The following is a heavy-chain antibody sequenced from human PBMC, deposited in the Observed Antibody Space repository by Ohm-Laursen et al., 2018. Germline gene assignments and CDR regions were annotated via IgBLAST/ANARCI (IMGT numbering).Heavy chain of an antibody. CDR2: INHSGNR. J-gene: IGHJ4*02. D-gene: IGHD1-14*01. Sequence: GTLSLTCAVYGGYFSGYYWTWIRQTPGKGLEWIGEINHSGNRNFIPSLKSRVAMSVDTSKNQFSLKLSSVTAADTAVYYCARGTTWSLRYWGQGTLVTVSS. CDR1: GGYFSGYY. CDR3: ARGTTWSLRY. V-gene: IGHV4-34*01.